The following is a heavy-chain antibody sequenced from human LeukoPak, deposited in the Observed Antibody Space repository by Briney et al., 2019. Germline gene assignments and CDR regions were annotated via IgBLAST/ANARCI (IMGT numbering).Heavy chain of an antibody. J-gene: IGHJ6*03. CDR3: ARGLSGPYNYYYMDV. V-gene: IGHV1-2*02. CDR1: GYTFTGYY. CDR2: INPNSGGT. Sequence: GASVKVSCKASGYTFTGYYMHWVRQAPGQGLEWMGWINPNSGGTNYAQKFQGRVTMTRDTSISTAYMELSRLRSDDAAVYYCARGLSGPYNYYYMDVWGKGTTVTVSS. D-gene: IGHD2-15*01.